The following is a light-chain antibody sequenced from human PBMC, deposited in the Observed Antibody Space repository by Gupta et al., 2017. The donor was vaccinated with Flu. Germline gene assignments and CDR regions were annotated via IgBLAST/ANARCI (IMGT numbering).Light chain of an antibody. J-gene: IGKJ1*01. CDR1: QSVSTN. Sequence: EIEMTQSPATVSVSPGESATLSCRASQSVSTNLAWYQQKPGQAPRLLIYGASTRATGIPARFSGSGSGTEFTLTISSLQSEDFAVYYCHHYNNWPPWTLGQGTKVEIK. V-gene: IGKV3-15*01. CDR3: HHYNNWPPWT. CDR2: GAS.